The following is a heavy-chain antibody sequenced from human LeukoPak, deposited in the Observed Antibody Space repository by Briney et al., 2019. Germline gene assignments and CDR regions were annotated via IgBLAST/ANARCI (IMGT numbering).Heavy chain of an antibody. V-gene: IGHV1-3*01. J-gene: IGHJ6*02. CDR1: GYTFTSYA. CDR2: INAGNGNT. Sequence: GASVKVSCKASGYTFTSYAMHWVRQAPGQRLEWMGWINAGNGNTKYSQKFQGRVTITRDTSASTAYMELSSLRSEDTAVYYCASLSPAVLLWFGEFSSDYYYYGMDVWGQGTTVTVSS. CDR3: ASLSPAVLLWFGEFSSDYYYYGMDV. D-gene: IGHD3-10*01.